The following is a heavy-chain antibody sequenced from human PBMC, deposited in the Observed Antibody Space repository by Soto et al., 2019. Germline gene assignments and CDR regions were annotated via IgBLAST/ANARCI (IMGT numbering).Heavy chain of an antibody. CDR2: IYNTGST. CDR1: DGSISSYY. CDR3: ARGYYDSSGYYP. Sequence: LSLTCAVSDGSISSYYWGWIRQPPGKRLEWIGFIYNTGSTGYNPSLKSRVTISMDMSKNQFSLKLTSVTAADTALYYCARGYYDSSGYYPWGQGTLVTVSS. J-gene: IGHJ5*02. D-gene: IGHD3-22*01. V-gene: IGHV4-59*12.